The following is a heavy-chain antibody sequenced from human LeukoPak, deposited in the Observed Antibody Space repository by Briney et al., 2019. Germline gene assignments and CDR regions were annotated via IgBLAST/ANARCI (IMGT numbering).Heavy chain of an antibody. D-gene: IGHD1-26*01. CDR2: IYSGGST. CDR3: ARESSIRSRYSGRTNWFDA. CDR1: GFTISANF. V-gene: IGHV3-53*01. J-gene: IGHJ5*02. Sequence: PGGSLRLACAASGFTISANFMSSVRQAPGKGLEWDSVIYSGGSTYYAASVKGRFTISRDNSKNPLYPQMNSLRAEDTAVYYCARESSIRSRYSGRTNWFDAWGQGTLVTVSS.